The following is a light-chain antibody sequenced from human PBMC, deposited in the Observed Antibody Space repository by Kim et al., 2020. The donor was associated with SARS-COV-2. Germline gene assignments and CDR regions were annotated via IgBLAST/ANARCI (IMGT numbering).Light chain of an antibody. Sequence: PGQTAIITCSGDQLGDKYVCWYQQKAGQSPVLVMYDDVKRPSGIPDRFSGSNSGNTATLTISGTQVMDEADYYCQLWDSNTAVFGAGTKVTVL. V-gene: IGLV3-1*01. CDR1: QLGDKY. CDR2: DDV. J-gene: IGLJ1*01. CDR3: QLWDSNTAV.